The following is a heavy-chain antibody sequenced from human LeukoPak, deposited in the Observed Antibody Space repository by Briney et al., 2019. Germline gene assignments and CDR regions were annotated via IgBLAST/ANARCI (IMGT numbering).Heavy chain of an antibody. V-gene: IGHV3-30-3*01. J-gene: IGHJ4*02. Sequence: GGSLRLSCAASGFTFSTYTFHWVRQAPGKGLEWVALISYDGSNKYYADSVKGRFTISRDNSKNTLSLQMNSLRVEDTSVYYCVRGGDIVASMYDAFDYWGQGTLVTVSS. CDR1: GFTFSTYT. CDR2: ISYDGSNK. CDR3: VRGGDIVASMYDAFDY. D-gene: IGHD5-12*01.